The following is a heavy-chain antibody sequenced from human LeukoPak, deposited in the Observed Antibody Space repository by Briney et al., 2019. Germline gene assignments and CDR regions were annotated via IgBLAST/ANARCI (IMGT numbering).Heavy chain of an antibody. Sequence: GASVKVSCKASGYSFTYYYMHWVRQAPGQGLEWMGSINPETGGRNYARKFQGRVTMTTDTTISTAYMQLSRLRSDDRAVYYCASGLNSRSSSCWGQGTRVTVSS. CDR3: ASGLNSRSSSC. CDR2: INPETGGR. CDR1: GYSFTYYY. D-gene: IGHD6-13*01. J-gene: IGHJ1*01. V-gene: IGHV1-2*02.